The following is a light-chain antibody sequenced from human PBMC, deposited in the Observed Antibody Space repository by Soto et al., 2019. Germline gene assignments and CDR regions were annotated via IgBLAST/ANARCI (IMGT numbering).Light chain of an antibody. V-gene: IGKV3D-20*01. Sequence: EIVMTQSPATLSVSPGERSTLSCSASQSVSSIYLAWYQQKPGLAPRLLIYDASSRATGIPDRFSGSGSGTDFTLTISRLEPEDFAVYYCQQYGSSPWTFGQGTKVE. CDR3: QQYGSSPWT. CDR2: DAS. CDR1: QSVSSIY. J-gene: IGKJ1*01.